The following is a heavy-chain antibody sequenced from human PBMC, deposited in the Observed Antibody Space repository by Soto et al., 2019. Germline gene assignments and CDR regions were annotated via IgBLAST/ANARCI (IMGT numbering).Heavy chain of an antibody. D-gene: IGHD3-10*01. Sequence: QITLKESGPTLVKPTQTLTLTCTVSGFSLSTGGVGVGWIRQSPGKALECLDSPSLKSRVLITKDTSKNQVVLTMTNMDPVATATYYCPRAHWFGDPFAYWGQGTLVTVSS. J-gene: IGHJ4*02. V-gene: IGHV2-5*01. CDR3: PRAHWFGDPFAY. CDR1: GFSLSTGGVG.